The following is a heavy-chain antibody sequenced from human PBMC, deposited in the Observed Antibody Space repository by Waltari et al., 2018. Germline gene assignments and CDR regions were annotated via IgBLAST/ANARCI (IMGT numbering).Heavy chain of an antibody. D-gene: IGHD5-12*01. V-gene: IGHV3-23*01. CDR3: AEDHGWLHYY. J-gene: IGHJ4*02. CDR1: AFTFSTYA. CDR2: ITNSGDST. Sequence: EVQLLESGGGLVQPGGSLRLSCAASAFTFSTYAMSWVRQAPGKGLEWVSAITNSGDSTDYADSVKGRFTISRDNSKNTLYLQMNSLRAEDTAIYYCAEDHGWLHYYWGQGTLVTVSS.